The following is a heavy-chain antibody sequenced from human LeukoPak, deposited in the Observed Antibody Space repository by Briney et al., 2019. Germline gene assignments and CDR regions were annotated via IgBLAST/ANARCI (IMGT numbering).Heavy chain of an antibody. D-gene: IGHD6-6*01. V-gene: IGHV1-46*01. CDR1: GYTFTSYY. CDR3: ARGPGLTAARLPTGIDY. Sequence: ASVKVSCKASGYTFTSYYMHWVRQAPGQGLEWMGIINPSGGSTSYAQKFQGRVTITADESTSTAYMELSSLRSEDTAVYYCARGPGLTAARLPTGIDYWGQGTLVTVSS. J-gene: IGHJ4*02. CDR2: INPSGGST.